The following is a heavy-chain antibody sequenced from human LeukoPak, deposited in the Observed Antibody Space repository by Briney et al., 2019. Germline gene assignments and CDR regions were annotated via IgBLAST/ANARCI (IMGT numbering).Heavy chain of an antibody. V-gene: IGHV4-59*08. J-gene: IGHJ4*02. D-gene: IGHD5-24*01. Sequence: SETLSLTCTVSGGSITSSYWSWIRQPPGKGLEWIGCIYYSGSTKYNPSLKSRVTISVDTSKNQFSLKLSSVAAADTAVYYCARGARAGYNLEPFDYWGQGTLVTVSS. CDR2: IYYSGST. CDR1: GGSITSSY. CDR3: ARGARAGYNLEPFDY.